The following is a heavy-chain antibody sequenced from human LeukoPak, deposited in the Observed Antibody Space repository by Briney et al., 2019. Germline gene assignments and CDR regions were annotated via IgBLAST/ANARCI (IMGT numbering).Heavy chain of an antibody. J-gene: IGHJ4*02. Sequence: PGGSLRLSCAASGFTFSDYATSWVRQAPGQGLEWVSTISDDGSGTYYADSVKGRFTISRDNSKNTLFLQINSLRAEDSAVYYCATDRERDPSVYYLVGGQGTLITVSS. V-gene: IGHV3-23*01. D-gene: IGHD3-22*01. CDR3: ATDRERDPSVYYLV. CDR2: ISDDGSGT. CDR1: GFTFSDYA.